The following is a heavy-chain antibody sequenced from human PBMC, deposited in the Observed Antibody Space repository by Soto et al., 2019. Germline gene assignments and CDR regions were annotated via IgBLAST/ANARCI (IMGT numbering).Heavy chain of an antibody. CDR3: ASSNIAAAGFYYYGMDV. J-gene: IGHJ6*02. Sequence: QVQLQESGPGLVKPSETLSLTCTVSGGSISSYYWSWIRQPPGKGLEWIGYIYYSGSPNYIPSLKSRVTISVDTSKNQFSLKLSSVTAADTAVYYCASSNIAAAGFYYYGMDVWGRGTTVTVSS. CDR1: GGSISSYY. CDR2: IYYSGSP. D-gene: IGHD6-13*01. V-gene: IGHV4-59*01.